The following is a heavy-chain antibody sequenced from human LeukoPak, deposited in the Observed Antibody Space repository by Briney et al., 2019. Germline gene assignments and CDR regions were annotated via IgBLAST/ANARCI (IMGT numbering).Heavy chain of an antibody. CDR3: AELGITMIGGV. V-gene: IGHV3-23*01. D-gene: IGHD3-10*02. CDR1: GFTFANYA. J-gene: IGHJ6*04. Sequence: GGSLRLSCAASGFTFANYAMSWVRLAPGRGLEWVSAISGSGSSTYYIDSMKGRFTVSRDNAKNSLYLQMNSLRAEDTAVYYCAELGITMIGGVWGKGTTVTISS. CDR2: ISGSGSST.